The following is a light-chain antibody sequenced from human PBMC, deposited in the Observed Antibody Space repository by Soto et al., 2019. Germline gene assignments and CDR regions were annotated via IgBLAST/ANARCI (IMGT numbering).Light chain of an antibody. CDR3: QQYGRSVL. V-gene: IGKV3-20*01. CDR2: GAS. J-gene: IGKJ5*01. CDR1: QSLTSTY. Sequence: EIVLTQSPGTLSLSPGERVTLSCRASQSLTSTYLAWYQQKPGQAPRLLMYGASSRATGIPDRFSGSGSGTDFTLTISRLEPEDFAVYYCQQYGRSVLFGQGTRLEIK.